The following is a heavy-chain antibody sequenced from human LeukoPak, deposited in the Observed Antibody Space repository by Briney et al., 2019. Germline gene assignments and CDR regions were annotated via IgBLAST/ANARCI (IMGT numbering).Heavy chain of an antibody. Sequence: PGGSLRLSCAVSGFTFSSYAMSWVRQAPGKGLEWVSAISGSGGSTYYADSVKGRFTISRDNSKNTLYLQMNSLRAEDTAVYYCAKVGSSSSSTGWFDPWGQGTLVTVSS. D-gene: IGHD6-6*01. CDR1: GFTFSSYA. CDR2: ISGSGGST. J-gene: IGHJ5*02. CDR3: AKVGSSSSSTGWFDP. V-gene: IGHV3-23*01.